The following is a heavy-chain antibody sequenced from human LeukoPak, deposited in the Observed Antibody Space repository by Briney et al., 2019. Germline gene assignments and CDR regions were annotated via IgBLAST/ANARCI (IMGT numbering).Heavy chain of an antibody. J-gene: IGHJ4*02. CDR1: GFTFSSYG. CDR2: IGSSSSYI. Sequence: PGGSLRLSCAASGFTFSSYGMNWVRQAPGKGLEWVSYIGSSSSYIYYADSVKGRFTISRDNAKNSLYLQMNSLRAEDTAVYYCARESGSHFDYWGQGTLVTVSS. V-gene: IGHV3-21*05. CDR3: ARESGSHFDY. D-gene: IGHD1-26*01.